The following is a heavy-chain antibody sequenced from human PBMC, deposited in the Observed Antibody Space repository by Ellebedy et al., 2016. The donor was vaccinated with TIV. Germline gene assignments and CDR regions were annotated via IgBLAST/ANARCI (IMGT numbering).Heavy chain of an antibody. CDR1: GYSFTSAE. V-gene: IGHV1-8*01. D-gene: IGHD2-21*02. CDR3: TRRGDQPAFDI. Sequence: AASVKVSCKASGYSFTSAEINWVRQAPGQGLEWVASMNPNTGNTGYAQKFQGRLTITRDTSASTAYMELSSLRSEDTALYYCTRRGDQPAFDIWGQGTVVTVSS. J-gene: IGHJ3*02. CDR2: MNPNTGNT.